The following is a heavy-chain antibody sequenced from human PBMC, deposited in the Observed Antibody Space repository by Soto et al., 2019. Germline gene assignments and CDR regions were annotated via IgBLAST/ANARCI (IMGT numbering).Heavy chain of an antibody. V-gene: IGHV1-18*01. CDR2: ISAYNGNT. Sequence: ASVKVSCKASGYTFTSYGISWVRQAPGQGLEWMGWISAYNGNTNYAQKLQGRVTMTTDTSTSTAYMELRSLRSDDTAVYYCARDLWFGESNHTQYYYGMDVWGQGTTVTVSS. J-gene: IGHJ6*02. D-gene: IGHD3-10*01. CDR3: ARDLWFGESNHTQYYYGMDV. CDR1: GYTFTSYG.